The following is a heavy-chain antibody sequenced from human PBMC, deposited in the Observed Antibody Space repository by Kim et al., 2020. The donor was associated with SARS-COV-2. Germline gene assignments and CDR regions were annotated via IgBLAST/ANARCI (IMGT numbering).Heavy chain of an antibody. V-gene: IGHV3-11*01. CDR2: ISSSSGTI. D-gene: IGHD2-15*01. CDR3: ARNPDGSKDSGN. J-gene: IGHJ6*01. CDR1: GFTFSNSY. Sequence: GGSLRLSCAASGFTFSNSYMNWVRQAPGKGLEWVSYISSSSGTIYYADSVEGRFTISSDNAKNSLYLQMNILRDEDTAVYYCARNPDGSKDSGNWGQ.